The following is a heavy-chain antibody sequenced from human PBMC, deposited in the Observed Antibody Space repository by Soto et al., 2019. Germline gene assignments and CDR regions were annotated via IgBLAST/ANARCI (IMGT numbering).Heavy chain of an antibody. Sequence: GGSLRLSCAASGFTFSSYSMNWVRQAPGKGLEWVSSISSSSSYIYYADSVKGRFTISRDNAKNSLYLQMNSLRAEDTAVYYCARERYFDWLLGASNYYYYYMDVWGKGTTVTVSS. D-gene: IGHD3-9*01. V-gene: IGHV3-21*01. CDR3: ARERYFDWLLGASNYYYYYMDV. CDR1: GFTFSSYS. J-gene: IGHJ6*03. CDR2: ISSSSSYI.